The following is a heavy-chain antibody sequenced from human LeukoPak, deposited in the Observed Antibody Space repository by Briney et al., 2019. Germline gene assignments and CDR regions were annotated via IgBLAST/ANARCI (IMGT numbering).Heavy chain of an antibody. CDR2: ISGSGGST. CDR1: GFTFSNYA. CDR3: AKDGYFDWLYDAFDI. Sequence: GGSLRLSCAASGFTFSNYATNWVRQAPGKGLEWVSTISGSGGSTYYADSVKGRFTISRDNSKNTLYLQMNSLRAEDTAVYYCAKDGYFDWLYDAFDIWGQGTMVTVSS. J-gene: IGHJ3*02. V-gene: IGHV3-23*01. D-gene: IGHD3-9*01.